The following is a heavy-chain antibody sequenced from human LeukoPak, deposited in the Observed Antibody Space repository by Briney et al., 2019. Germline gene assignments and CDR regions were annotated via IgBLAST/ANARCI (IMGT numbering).Heavy chain of an antibody. CDR3: AREERQYGSGQGGDY. Sequence: ASVKVSCKASGYTFTSYGISWVRQAPGQGLEWMGWISAYNGNTNYAQKLRGRVTMTTDTSTSTAYMELRSLRSDDTAVYYCAREERQYGSGQGGDYWGQGTLVTVSS. D-gene: IGHD3-10*01. CDR2: ISAYNGNT. J-gene: IGHJ4*02. CDR1: GYTFTSYG. V-gene: IGHV1-18*01.